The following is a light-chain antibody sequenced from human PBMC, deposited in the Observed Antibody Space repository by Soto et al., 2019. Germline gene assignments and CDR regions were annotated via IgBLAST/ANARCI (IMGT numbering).Light chain of an antibody. CDR3: QKYHTAPL. J-gene: IGKJ4*01. CDR2: AAS. Sequence: DMQMTQSPSSLSASVGDRVTITCRASQAISNYLAWYQQRPGEVPKLLIYAASTLKSVVPSRFSGSGSGTEFTLTISSLQPEDVATYYCQKYHTAPLFGGGTKVEIQ. V-gene: IGKV1-27*01. CDR1: QAISNY.